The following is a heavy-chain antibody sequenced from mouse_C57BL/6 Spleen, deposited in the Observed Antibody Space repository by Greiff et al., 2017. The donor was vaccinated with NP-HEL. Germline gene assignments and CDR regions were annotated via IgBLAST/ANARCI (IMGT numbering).Heavy chain of an antibody. CDR2: INPSNGGT. J-gene: IGHJ2*01. CDR1: GYTFTSYW. CDR3: ARWESYYYGSRAYFDS. Sequence: QVQLQQSGTELVKPGASVKLSCKASGYTFTSYWMHWVKQRPGQGLEWIGNINPSNGGTNYNEKFKSKATLTVDKSSSTAYMQLSSLTSEDSAVYYCARWESYYYGSRAYFDSWGQGPTLPVSS. D-gene: IGHD1-1*01. V-gene: IGHV1-53*01.